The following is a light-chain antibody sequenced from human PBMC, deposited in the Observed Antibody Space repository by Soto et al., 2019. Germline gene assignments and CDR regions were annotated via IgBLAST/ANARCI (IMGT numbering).Light chain of an antibody. CDR2: DAS. J-gene: IGKJ1*01. CDR3: HQYNNWPWT. V-gene: IGKV3-20*01. Sequence: EILLTQSPGTLSLSPGERATLSCRTSQSLSNTYLAWYQQKPGQAPRLLIFDASTRATGIPDRFSGSGSGTDFTLTISRLEPEDFAVYYCHQYNNWPWTFGQGTKVEIK. CDR1: QSLSNTY.